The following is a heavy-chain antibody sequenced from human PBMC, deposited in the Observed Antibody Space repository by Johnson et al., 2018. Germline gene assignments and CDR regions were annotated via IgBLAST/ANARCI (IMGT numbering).Heavy chain of an antibody. D-gene: IGHD5-12*01. CDR3: ARDNGGATEGYYMDV. CDR2: ISHDGINK. V-gene: IGHV3-30*04. CDR1: GFTFSSYA. J-gene: IGHJ6*03. Sequence: QVQLVQSGGGVVQPGRSLRISCAASGFTFSSYAIHWVRQAPGKGLEWVAVISHDGINKNHGDSVKGRFTISRDNSKNRLYLQMNSLSAEDSAVYYCARDNGGATEGYYMDVWGKGTTVTVSS.